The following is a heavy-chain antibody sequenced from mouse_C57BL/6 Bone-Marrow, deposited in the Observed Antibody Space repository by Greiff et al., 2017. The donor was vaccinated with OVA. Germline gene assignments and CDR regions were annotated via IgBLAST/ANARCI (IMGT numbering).Heavy chain of an antibody. D-gene: IGHD1-1*01. Sequence: EVQLQQSGAELVKPGASVKLSCTASGFNITDYYMHWVKQRTEQGLEWIGRIDPEDGETKYAPKFQGKATITADTSSNTAYLQLSSLTSEDTAVYYCARSSITTVVAGAMDYWGQGTSVTVSS. V-gene: IGHV14-2*01. CDR3: ARSSITTVVAGAMDY. J-gene: IGHJ4*01. CDR1: GFNITDYY. CDR2: IDPEDGET.